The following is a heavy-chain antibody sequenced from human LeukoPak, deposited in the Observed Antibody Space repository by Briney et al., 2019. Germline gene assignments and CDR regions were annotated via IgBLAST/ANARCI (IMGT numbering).Heavy chain of an antibody. D-gene: IGHD6-13*01. Sequence: PGGSLRLSCAASGFTFSNYTMHWVRQAPGKGLEWVALISYDGSNKHYADSVKGRLTISRDNSKNTLDLQMSSLRDADTAVYYCARDRVYSSSWSGGPGWFDPWGQGTLVTVSS. J-gene: IGHJ5*02. CDR3: ARDRVYSSSWSGGPGWFDP. V-gene: IGHV3-30-3*01. CDR2: ISYDGSNK. CDR1: GFTFSNYT.